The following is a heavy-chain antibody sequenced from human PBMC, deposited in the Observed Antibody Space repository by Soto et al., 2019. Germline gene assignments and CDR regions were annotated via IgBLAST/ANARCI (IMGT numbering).Heavy chain of an antibody. CDR3: AKDRWFGELSSWFDP. J-gene: IGHJ5*02. CDR1: GFTFSSYA. D-gene: IGHD3-10*01. V-gene: IGHV3-23*01. CDR2: ISGSGGST. Sequence: EVQLLESGGGLVQPGGSLRLSCAASGFTFSSYAMSWVRQAPGKGLEWVSDISGSGGSTYYADSVKGRFTISRDNSKNTLYLQMNSLRAEDTAVYYCAKDRWFGELSSWFDPWGQGTLVTVSS.